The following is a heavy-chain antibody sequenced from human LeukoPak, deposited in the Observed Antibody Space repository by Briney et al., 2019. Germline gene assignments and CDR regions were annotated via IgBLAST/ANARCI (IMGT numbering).Heavy chain of an antibody. CDR1: GYTFTGYH. J-gene: IGHJ5*02. V-gene: IGHV1-69*05. CDR3: ARDSGYSYGFNWFDP. CDR2: IIPIFGTA. D-gene: IGHD5-18*01. Sequence: SVKVSCKAFGYTFTGYHIHWVRQAPGQGLEWMGRIIPIFGTANYAQKFQGRVTITTDESTSTAYMELSSLRSEDTAVYYCARDSGYSYGFNWFDPWGQGTLVTVSS.